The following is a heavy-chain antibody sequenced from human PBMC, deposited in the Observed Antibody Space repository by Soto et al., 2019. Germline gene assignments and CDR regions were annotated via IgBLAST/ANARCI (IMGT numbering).Heavy chain of an antibody. V-gene: IGHV4-4*02. D-gene: IGHD4-17*01. Sequence: PSETLSLTCAVSGGSMSSSDCWSWVRQPPGKGLEWIGEIFHSGSTNSNPSLKSRVTMSVDKSKNQFSLKLSSVTAADTAVYYCARSQTTVTSYDYWGQGTLVTVSS. CDR1: GGSMSSSDC. J-gene: IGHJ4*02. CDR3: ARSQTTVTSYDY. CDR2: IFHSGST.